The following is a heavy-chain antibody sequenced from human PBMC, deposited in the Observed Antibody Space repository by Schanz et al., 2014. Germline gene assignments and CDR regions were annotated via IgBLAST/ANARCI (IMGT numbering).Heavy chain of an antibody. V-gene: IGHV1-2*04. J-gene: IGHJ4*02. Sequence: QVQLVQSGAEVKKPGASVKVSCKASGYTTFTDYYIHWVRQAPGQGLEWMGWINPNSGDTNYAQKFQGWVTMTRDTSISTPYMELSRLKSDDTAVYYCARDGRPPFYGSGEHYYWGQGTLVTVSS. CDR3: ARDGRPPFYGSGEHYY. CDR1: GYTTFTDYY. D-gene: IGHD3-10*01. CDR2: INPNSGDT.